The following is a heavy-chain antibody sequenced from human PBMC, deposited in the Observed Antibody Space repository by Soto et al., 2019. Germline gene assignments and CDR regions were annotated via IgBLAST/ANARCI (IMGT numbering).Heavy chain of an antibody. J-gene: IGHJ5*02. Sequence: ASVRVYCKASGYSFTNYGINWVRQAPGQGLEWMGRISTYNGGTDYAQKFQGRVTMTTDRSTNTAHMELGGLRSDDTAVYYCARDYGFYLESSAYSLTKWFDPWGQGTLVTVSS. CDR3: ARDYGFYLESSAYSLTKWFDP. CDR1: GYSFTNYG. CDR2: ISTYNGGT. V-gene: IGHV1-18*01. D-gene: IGHD3-22*01.